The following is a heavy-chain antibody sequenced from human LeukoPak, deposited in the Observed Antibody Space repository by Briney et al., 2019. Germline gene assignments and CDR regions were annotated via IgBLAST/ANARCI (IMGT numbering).Heavy chain of an antibody. CDR1: GFTFSRYT. CDR2: ITSSSSYI. Sequence: PGGSLRLSCAASGFTFSRYTMNWVRQAPGKGLEWVSSITSSSSYIYYADSVKGRFTISRDNAKNSLYLQMNSLRADDTAVYYCARERTTIVSGTTIGAYWGQGTQVTVYS. CDR3: ARERTTIVSGTTIGAY. J-gene: IGHJ4*02. D-gene: IGHD4-11*01. V-gene: IGHV3-21*01.